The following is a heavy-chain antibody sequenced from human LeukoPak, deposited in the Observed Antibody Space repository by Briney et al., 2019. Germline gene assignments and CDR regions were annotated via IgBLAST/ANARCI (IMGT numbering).Heavy chain of an antibody. D-gene: IGHD6-19*01. Sequence: ASVKVSCKASGYTFTSYGITWVRQATRQGLEWMGWMNPNSGNTGYAQKFQGRVTMTRNTSISTAYMELSSLRSEDTAVYYCARGRYSSGWYSFTAFFAFDIWGQGTMVTVSS. CDR1: GYTFTSYG. J-gene: IGHJ3*02. V-gene: IGHV1-8*02. CDR2: MNPNSGNT. CDR3: ARGRYSSGWYSFTAFFAFDI.